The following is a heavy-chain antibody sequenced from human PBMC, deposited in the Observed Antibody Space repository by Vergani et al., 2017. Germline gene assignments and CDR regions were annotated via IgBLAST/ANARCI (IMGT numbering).Heavy chain of an antibody. V-gene: IGHV4-4*07. D-gene: IGHD5-24*01. Sequence: QVQLEESGPGLVKPSETLSLTCTVSGGSFNTYYWSWIRQSAEKGLEWIGRFQGSGNSTYNPSLKSRVTISLDTSKNQFSLKLSSVTAADTALYYCASERRDGYNPFDTWGQGTLVTVSS. CDR2: FQGSGNS. J-gene: IGHJ4*02. CDR3: ASERRDGYNPFDT. CDR1: GGSFNTYY.